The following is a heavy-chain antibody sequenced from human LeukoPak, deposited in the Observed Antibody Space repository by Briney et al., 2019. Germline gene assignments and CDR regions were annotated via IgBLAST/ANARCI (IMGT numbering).Heavy chain of an antibody. Sequence: SETLSLTFTVSGGSISSSSYYWGWIRPPPGKGLEWIGSIYYSGSTYYNPSLKSRVTISVDTSKNQFSLKLSSVTAADTAVYYCASRPHNYYGSGRHYYFDYWGQGTLVTVSS. V-gene: IGHV4-39*01. CDR2: IYYSGST. CDR3: ASRPHNYYGSGRHYYFDY. D-gene: IGHD3-10*01. CDR1: GGSISSSSYY. J-gene: IGHJ4*02.